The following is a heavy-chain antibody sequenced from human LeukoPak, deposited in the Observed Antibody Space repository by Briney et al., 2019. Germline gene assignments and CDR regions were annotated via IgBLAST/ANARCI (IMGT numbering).Heavy chain of an antibody. D-gene: IGHD3-22*01. Sequence: SETLSLTCTVSGGSISSYYWSWIRQPPGKGLEWIGYIYYSGSTNHNPSLKSRVTISVDTSKNQFSLKLSSVTAADTAVYYCARSPYYYDSSGSFDYWGQGTLVTVSS. J-gene: IGHJ4*02. V-gene: IGHV4-59*01. CDR1: GGSISSYY. CDR3: ARSPYYYDSSGSFDY. CDR2: IYYSGST.